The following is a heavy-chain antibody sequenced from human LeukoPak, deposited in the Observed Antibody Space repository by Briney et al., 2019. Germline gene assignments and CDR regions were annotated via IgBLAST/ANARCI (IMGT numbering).Heavy chain of an antibody. CDR2: IYPGDSDT. D-gene: IGHD3-10*01. Sequence: NAGESLKISCKGSGYSFTSYWIGWVRQMPGKGLEWMGIIYPGDSDTRYSPSFQGQVTISADKSISTAYLQWSSLKASDTAMYYCARGLAMVRGVTRFFDYWGQGTLVTVSS. CDR1: GYSFTSYW. V-gene: IGHV5-51*01. CDR3: ARGLAMVRGVTRFFDY. J-gene: IGHJ4*02.